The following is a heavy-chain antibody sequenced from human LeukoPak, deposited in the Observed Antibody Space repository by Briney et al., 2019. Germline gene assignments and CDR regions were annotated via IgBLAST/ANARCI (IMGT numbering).Heavy chain of an antibody. CDR2: IYYSGNT. Sequence: SETLSLTCTVSGGSIRSYYWNWIRQPPGKGLEWIGYIYYSGNTNYNPSLKSRVTISVDTSKNQFSLKLSSVTAADTAVYYCARHIGNAYCGGDCYSPWGQGTLVTVSS. J-gene: IGHJ5*02. CDR3: ARHIGNAYCGGDCYSP. V-gene: IGHV4-59*08. D-gene: IGHD2-21*02. CDR1: GGSIRSYY.